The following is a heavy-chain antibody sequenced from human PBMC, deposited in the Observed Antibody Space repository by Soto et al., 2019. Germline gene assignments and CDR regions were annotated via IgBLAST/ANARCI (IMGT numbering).Heavy chain of an antibody. J-gene: IGHJ3*02. CDR1: GFTFSSYW. CDR3: ARGGIGYCSGGTCFYTAFDI. Sequence: GGSLRLSCAASGFTFSSYWMSWVRQAPGKGLEWVANIKQDGSEKYYVDSVKGRFTISRDNAKNSLYLQMNSLRAEDTAVYYCARGGIGYCSGGTCFYTAFDIWGQGSMVTVSS. D-gene: IGHD2-15*01. CDR2: IKQDGSEK. V-gene: IGHV3-7*02.